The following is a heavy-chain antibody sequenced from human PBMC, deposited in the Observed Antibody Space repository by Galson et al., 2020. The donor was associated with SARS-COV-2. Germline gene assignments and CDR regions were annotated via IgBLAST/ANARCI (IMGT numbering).Heavy chain of an antibody. J-gene: IGHJ3*01. D-gene: IGHD3-22*01. CDR3: ARGNYFDRSGYYSAYDL. CDR2: IYYSGST. Sequence: ASETLSLTCTVSGGSISSSSYYWGWIRQPPGKGLEWIGSIYYSGSTYYNPSLKSRVTISVDTSKNQFSLKLTSVTAADTAVYYCARGNYFDRSGYYSAYDLWGQGTVVTVSS. V-gene: IGHV4-39*01. CDR1: GGSISSSSYY.